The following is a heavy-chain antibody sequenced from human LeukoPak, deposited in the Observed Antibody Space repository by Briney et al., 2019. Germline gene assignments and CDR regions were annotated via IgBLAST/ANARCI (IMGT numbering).Heavy chain of an antibody. CDR2: IRYDGGNK. J-gene: IGHJ4*02. CDR1: GFTFSSYG. V-gene: IGHV3-30*02. CDR3: AKLAVGKEGRVPAAGF. Sequence: AGGSLRLSCAASGFTFSSYGMHWVRQAPGKGLEWVAFIRYDGGNKYYADSVKGRFTISRDNSKNTLYLQMNSLRAEDTAVYYCAKLAVGKEGRVPAAGFWGQGTLVTVSS. D-gene: IGHD6-13*01.